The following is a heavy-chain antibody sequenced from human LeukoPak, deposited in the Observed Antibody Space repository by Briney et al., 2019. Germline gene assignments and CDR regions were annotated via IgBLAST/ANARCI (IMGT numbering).Heavy chain of an antibody. CDR2: IKQDGSEM. V-gene: IGHV3-7*01. CDR3: ARDKIVGATYFDY. CDR1: W. D-gene: IGHD1-26*01. J-gene: IGHJ4*02. Sequence: WXXXVRQAPGKGXEWVANIKQDGSEMYYVDSVKGRFTISRDNAKNSLYLQMNNLRAEDTAVYYCARDKIVGATYFDYWGQGALVTVSS.